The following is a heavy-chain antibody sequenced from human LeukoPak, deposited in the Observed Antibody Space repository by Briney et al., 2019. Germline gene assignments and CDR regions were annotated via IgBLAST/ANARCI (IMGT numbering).Heavy chain of an antibody. CDR1: GFTFSSYG. CDR2: ISYDGSNK. V-gene: IGHV3-30*03. J-gene: IGHJ4*02. D-gene: IGHD3-10*01. Sequence: GRSLGLSCAASGFTFSSYGMHWVRQAPGKGLEWVAVISYDGSNKYYADSVKGRFTISRDNSKNTLYLQMNSLRAEDTAVYYCASQYYYGFDYWGQGTLVTVSS. CDR3: ASQYYYGFDY.